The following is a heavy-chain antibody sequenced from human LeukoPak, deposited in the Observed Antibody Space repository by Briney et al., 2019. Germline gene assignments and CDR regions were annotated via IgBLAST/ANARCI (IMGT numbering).Heavy chain of an antibody. V-gene: IGHV1-3*01. CDR1: GYIFTNYD. J-gene: IGHJ4*02. D-gene: IGHD6-6*01. CDR2: VSGGKGNT. Sequence: ASVKVSCKTSGYIFTNYDINWVRQAPGQGLEWMGWVSGGKGNTKYSEKFQGRITITRDTSATTAYLELSSLRSEDSTVYFCARAFSASSSTIDYWGQGTLVIASP. CDR3: ARAFSASSSTIDY.